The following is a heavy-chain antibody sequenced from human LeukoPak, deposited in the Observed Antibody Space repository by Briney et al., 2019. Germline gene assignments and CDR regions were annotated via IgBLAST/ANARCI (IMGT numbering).Heavy chain of an antibody. CDR1: GFTFNTYW. CDR2: IDTVGSTT. D-gene: IGHD1-26*01. V-gene: IGHV3-74*03. CDR3: ARVRGGSDAWIDP. Sequence: GGSLRLSCTASGFTFNTYWMHWVRQAPGKGLVWVSRIDTVGSTTTYADFVKGRLTIFRDNAKNTLYLQMNSLTAEDTGVYYCARVRGGSDAWIDPWGQGTLVTVSS. J-gene: IGHJ5*02.